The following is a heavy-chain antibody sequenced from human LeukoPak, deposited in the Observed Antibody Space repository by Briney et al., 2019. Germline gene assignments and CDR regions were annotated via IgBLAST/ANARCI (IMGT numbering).Heavy chain of an antibody. CDR1: GGTFSSYA. CDR2: IIPMFGTA. D-gene: IGHD2-15*01. J-gene: IGHJ3*02. Sequence: GSSVKVSCKASGGTFSSYAISWVRQAPGQGLEWMGGIIPMFGTANYAQKFQGRVTITADKSTSTAYMELSSLRSEDTAMYYCARELDIVVVVAAPSAFDIWGQGTMVTVSS. V-gene: IGHV1-69*06. CDR3: ARELDIVVVVAAPSAFDI.